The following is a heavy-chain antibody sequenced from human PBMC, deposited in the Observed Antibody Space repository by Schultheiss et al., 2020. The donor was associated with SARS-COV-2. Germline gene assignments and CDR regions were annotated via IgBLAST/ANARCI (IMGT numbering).Heavy chain of an antibody. CDR3: ARRGDYGDYVDY. CDR1: GGSINNYY. CDR2: IDPKGAT. D-gene: IGHD4-17*01. Sequence: SETLSLTCTVSGGSINNYYWSWIRQSPGKGLEWIGDIDPKGATKYNPSLKSRVTISLDKSKNQFSLKVTAVTAADTAVYYCARRGDYGDYVDYWGQGTLVTVSS. V-gene: IGHV4-59*08. J-gene: IGHJ4*02.